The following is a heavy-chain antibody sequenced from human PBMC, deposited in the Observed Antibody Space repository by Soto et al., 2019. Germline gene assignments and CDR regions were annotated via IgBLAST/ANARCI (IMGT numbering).Heavy chain of an antibody. CDR2: IYYSGST. D-gene: IGHD3-16*01. J-gene: IGHJ4*02. V-gene: IGHV4-31*03. CDR1: GGSISSGGYY. Sequence: QVQLQESGPGLVKPSQTLSLTCTVSGGSISSGGYYWSWIRQHPGKGLEWNRYIYYSGSTYYNPSLKSRVTISVDTSKNQVSLKLSSVTAADTAVYYCALRLGDPGRLYFDYWGQGTLVTVSS. CDR3: ALRLGDPGRLYFDY.